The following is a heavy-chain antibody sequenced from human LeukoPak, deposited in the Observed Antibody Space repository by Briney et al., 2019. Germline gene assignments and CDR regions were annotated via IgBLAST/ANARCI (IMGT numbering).Heavy chain of an antibody. Sequence: PGGSLRLSCAASGFTFSTYAMSWVRQAPGKGLEWVSALIGSGLTTYYADSVKGRFTISRDNSKNTLYLQMNSLRAEDTAVYYCAKDLGPGPDWGQGTLVTVSP. J-gene: IGHJ4*02. CDR1: GFTFSTYA. CDR3: AKDLGPGPD. CDR2: LIGSGLTT. V-gene: IGHV3-23*01.